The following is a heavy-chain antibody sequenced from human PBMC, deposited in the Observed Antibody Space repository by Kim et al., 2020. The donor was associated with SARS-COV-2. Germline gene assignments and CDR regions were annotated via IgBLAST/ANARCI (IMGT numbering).Heavy chain of an antibody. CDR1: GFTFSSYS. D-gene: IGHD3-22*01. CDR2: ISSSSSYI. J-gene: IGHJ3*02. Sequence: GGSLRLSCAASGFTFSSYSMNWVRQAPGKGLEWVSSISSSSSYIYYADSVKGRFTISRDNAKNSLYLQMNSLRAEDTAVYYCASSDGGYYYDSSGYYLPVAFDIWGQGKMVTVSS. CDR3: ASSDGGYYYDSSGYYLPVAFDI. V-gene: IGHV3-21*01.